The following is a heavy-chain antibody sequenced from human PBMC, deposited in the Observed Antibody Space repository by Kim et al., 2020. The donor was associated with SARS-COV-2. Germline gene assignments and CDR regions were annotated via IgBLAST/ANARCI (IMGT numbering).Heavy chain of an antibody. D-gene: IGHD2-2*01. V-gene: IGHV5-51*01. CDR2: IYPGDSDT. CDR3: ARLKYQLPSKTYYYYGMDV. J-gene: IGHJ6*02. CDR1: GYSFTSYW. Sequence: GESLKISCKGSGYSFTSYWIGWVRQMPGKGLEWMGIIYPGDSDTRYSPSFQGQVTISVDKSISTAYLQWSSLKASDTTMYYCARLKYQLPSKTYYYYGMDVWGQGTTVTVPS.